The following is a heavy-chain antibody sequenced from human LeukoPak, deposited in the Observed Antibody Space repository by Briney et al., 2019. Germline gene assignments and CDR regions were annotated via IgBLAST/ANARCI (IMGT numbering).Heavy chain of an antibody. D-gene: IGHD4-11*01. Sequence: ASVKVSCKASGYTFNGFYLHWVRQAPGQGLEWMGWINPNSVGTNYAQKFQGRVTMTRDTSISKAYMELSRLRSDDTAVYYCARWMATVTTPDYWGQGTLVTVSS. J-gene: IGHJ4*02. V-gene: IGHV1-2*02. CDR3: ARWMATVTTPDY. CDR1: GYTFNGFY. CDR2: INPNSVGT.